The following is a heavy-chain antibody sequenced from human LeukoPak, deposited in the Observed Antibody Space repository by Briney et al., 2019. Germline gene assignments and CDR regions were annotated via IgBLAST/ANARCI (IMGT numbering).Heavy chain of an antibody. J-gene: IGHJ4*02. V-gene: IGHV3-30*18. CDR2: ISFDGHT. CDR3: AKERGSTTHFDY. D-gene: IGHD2-2*01. Sequence: PGRSLRLSCAASGFTFSSYGMHWVRQAPGKGMEWVTVISFDGHTNYADSVKGRFTISRDNSKNTLYQQMNGLRDEDTAVYYCAKERGSTTHFDYWGQGTLVTVSS. CDR1: GFTFSSYG.